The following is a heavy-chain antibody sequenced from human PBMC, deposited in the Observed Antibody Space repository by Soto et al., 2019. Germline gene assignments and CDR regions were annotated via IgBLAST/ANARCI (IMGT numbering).Heavy chain of an antibody. D-gene: IGHD2-21*02. CDR1: GFTFSDYG. J-gene: IGHJ1*01. CDR3: AGGDCGGDCSLGH. Sequence: QVQLVESGGGVVQPGRSLRLSCAASGFTFSDYGMHWVRQAPGKGLEWVAVIWDDGSNKYYADSVKGRFTISRDNSKNKLYLQMISLRTEDTAVYYFAGGDCGGDCSLGHWGQGTLVTVSS. V-gene: IGHV3-33*01. CDR2: IWDDGSNK.